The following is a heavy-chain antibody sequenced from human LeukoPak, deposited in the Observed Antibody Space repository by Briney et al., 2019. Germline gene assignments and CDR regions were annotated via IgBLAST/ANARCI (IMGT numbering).Heavy chain of an antibody. CDR3: GKDPNGDYVGAFDF. Sequence: GALRLSCAASGFTFSDYALIWVRQAPGKGLEWISAIRGTGGTTYYADSVKGRCTISRDNSRNTVYLQMNSLRAEDTALYFCGKDPNGDYVGAFDFWGPGTMVTVSS. D-gene: IGHD4-17*01. CDR1: GFTFSDYA. CDR2: IRGTGGTT. V-gene: IGHV3-23*01. J-gene: IGHJ3*01.